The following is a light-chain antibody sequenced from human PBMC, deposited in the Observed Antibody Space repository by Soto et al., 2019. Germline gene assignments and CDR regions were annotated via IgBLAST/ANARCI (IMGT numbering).Light chain of an antibody. Sequence: QSVLTQPASVSGSPGQSITISCSGTSSDVGAYNYVSWYQQHPGKAPKLMIYEVSNRPSGVSNRFSGSKSGNTASLTISGLQADDEADYYCSSYTSRSTLYVFGTGTKLTVL. CDR1: SSDVGAYNY. CDR3: SSYTSRSTLYV. J-gene: IGLJ1*01. V-gene: IGLV2-14*01. CDR2: EVS.